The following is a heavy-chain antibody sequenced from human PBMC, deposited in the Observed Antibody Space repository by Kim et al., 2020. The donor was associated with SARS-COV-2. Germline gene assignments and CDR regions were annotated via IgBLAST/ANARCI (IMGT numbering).Heavy chain of an antibody. CDR3: ARQYYYGSGSWVSYYYGMDV. CDR1: GGSISSSSYY. D-gene: IGHD3-10*01. V-gene: IGHV4-39*01. CDR2: IYYSGST. Sequence: SETLSLTCTVSGGSISSSSYYWGWIHQPPGKGLEWIGSIYYSGSTYYNPSLKSRVTISVDTSKNQFSLKLSSVTAADTAVYYCARQYYYGSGSWVSYYYGMDVWGQGTTVTVSS. J-gene: IGHJ6*02.